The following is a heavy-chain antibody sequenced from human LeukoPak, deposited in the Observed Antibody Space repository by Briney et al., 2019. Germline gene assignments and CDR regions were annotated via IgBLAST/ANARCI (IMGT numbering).Heavy chain of an antibody. CDR1: GGSISSSNW. V-gene: IGHV4-4*02. J-gene: IGHJ5*02. CDR3: ARVSGYYANWFDP. D-gene: IGHD3-3*01. Sequence: PSGTLSLTCAVSGGSISSSNWWSWVRQPPGKGLEWIGEIYHSGSTNYNPSLKSRVTISVDTSKNQFSLKLSSVTAADTAVYYCARVSGYYANWFDPWGQGTLVTVSS. CDR2: IYHSGST.